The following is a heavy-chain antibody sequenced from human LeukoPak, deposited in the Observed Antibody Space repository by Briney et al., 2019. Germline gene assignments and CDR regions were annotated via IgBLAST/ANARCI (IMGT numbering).Heavy chain of an antibody. D-gene: IGHD6-13*01. Sequence: SETLSLTCAVSGGSISSSNWWSWVRQPPGKGLEWIGEIYHSGSTNHNPSLKSRVTMSVDTSKNQFFLKLSSVTAADTAVYFCARESATSWYDYWGQGTLVTVSS. CDR3: ARESATSWYDY. CDR2: IYHSGST. J-gene: IGHJ4*02. CDR1: GGSISSSNW. V-gene: IGHV4-4*02.